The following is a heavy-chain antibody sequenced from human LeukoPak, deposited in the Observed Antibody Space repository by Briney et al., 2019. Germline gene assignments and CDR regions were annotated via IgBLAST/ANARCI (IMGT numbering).Heavy chain of an antibody. CDR3: SRDDRDSVATSFSPVF. V-gene: IGHV3-7*03. Sequence: GGSLRLSCAGSGYIFSSYWMSWVRQAPGKGLEWAANIKEDGSEKYYVDSVKGRFTISRDNAKNSLYLQMSSVRAEDTAVYYCSRDDRDSVATSFSPVFWGQGTLVTVSS. D-gene: IGHD2-21*02. CDR1: GYIFSSYW. J-gene: IGHJ4*02. CDR2: IKEDGSEK.